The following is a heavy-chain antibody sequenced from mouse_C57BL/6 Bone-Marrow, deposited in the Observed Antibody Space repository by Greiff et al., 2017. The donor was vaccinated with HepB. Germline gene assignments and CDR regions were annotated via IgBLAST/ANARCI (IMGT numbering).Heavy chain of an antibody. CDR2: INPSSGYT. CDR1: GYTFTSYT. V-gene: IGHV1-4*01. D-gene: IGHD1-1*01. J-gene: IGHJ2*01. Sequence: QVQLQQSGAELARPGASVKMSCKASGYTFTSYTMHWVKQRPGQGLEWIGYINPSSGYTKYNQKFKDKATLTADKSSSTAYMQLSSLTSEDSAVYYCARSGTVVAHFDYWGQGTTLTVSS. CDR3: ARSGTVVAHFDY.